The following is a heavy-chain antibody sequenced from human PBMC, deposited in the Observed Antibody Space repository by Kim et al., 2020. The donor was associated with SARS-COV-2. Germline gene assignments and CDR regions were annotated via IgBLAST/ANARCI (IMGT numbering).Heavy chain of an antibody. CDR2: IKQDGSEK. Sequence: GGSLRLSCAASGFTFSSYWMSWVRQAPGKGLEWVANIKQDGSEKNYVDSVNGRVTIFRDNAKNSLYLQMNSLRPEDTAVYYCSRYYYDSLTGYSHYFHYWGQGTLVTVS. J-gene: IGHJ4*02. CDR3: SRYYYDSLTGYSHYFHY. V-gene: IGHV3-7*03. D-gene: IGHD3-9*01. CDR1: GFTFSSYW.